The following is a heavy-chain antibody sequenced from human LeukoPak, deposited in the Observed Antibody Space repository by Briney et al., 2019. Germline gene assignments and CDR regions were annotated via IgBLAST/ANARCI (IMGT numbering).Heavy chain of an antibody. CDR1: GYTFTGYY. CDR3: AAGFYDFWSETDYYYYMDV. CDR2: IIPKFGAA. V-gene: IGHV1-69*05. J-gene: IGHJ6*03. Sequence: SVKVSCKASGYTFTGYYMHWVRQAPGQGLEWVGGIIPKFGAANYAQKFQGRVTITTDESTSTAYMELSRLRSEDTAIFYCAAGFYDFWSETDYYYYMDVWGKGTTVTVSS. D-gene: IGHD3-3*01.